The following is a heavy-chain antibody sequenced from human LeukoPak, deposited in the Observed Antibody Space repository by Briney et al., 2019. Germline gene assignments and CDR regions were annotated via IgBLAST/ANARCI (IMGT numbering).Heavy chain of an antibody. J-gene: IGHJ3*02. CDR1: GFNFDDYA. CDR2: INWNSGRI. Sequence: GGSLRLSCAASGFNFDDYAIHWVRQVPGKGLEWVSAINWNSGRIGYADSVKGRFIISRDNAKKSLYLQMNSLRPEDTGLYSCAKTIISGDAFDIWGQGTMVTVSS. CDR3: AKTIISGDAFDI. V-gene: IGHV3-9*01. D-gene: IGHD1-26*01.